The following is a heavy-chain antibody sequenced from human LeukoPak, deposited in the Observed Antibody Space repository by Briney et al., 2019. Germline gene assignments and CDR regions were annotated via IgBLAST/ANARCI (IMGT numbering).Heavy chain of an antibody. CDR1: GGSFSAFY. J-gene: IGHJ4*02. D-gene: IGHD2-15*01. CDR3: ARGRKNRLVVAVDGLLEY. CDR2: INYSGST. Sequence: SETLSLTCAVYGGSFSAFYWSWVRQSPGKALEWIGEINYSGSTNYNPSLKSRVTISVDTSKNQFSLKLTSVTAADTAVYYCARGRKNRLVVAVDGLLEYWGQGILVTVSS. V-gene: IGHV4-34*01.